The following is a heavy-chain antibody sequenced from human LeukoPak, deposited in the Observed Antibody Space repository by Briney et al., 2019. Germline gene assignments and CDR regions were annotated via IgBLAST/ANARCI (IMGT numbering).Heavy chain of an antibody. CDR2: ISRDGATT. CDR1: GFTFRNYW. V-gene: IGHV3-74*01. CDR3: VRLLDIDY. Sequence: GGSLRLSCAASGFTFRNYWMHWVRHAPGKGLVWVSRISRDGATTHYAGSVKGRFTISRDNAKNMVYLQMDSLSAEDTAVYYCVRLLDIDYWGQGTLVTVSS. J-gene: IGHJ4*02. D-gene: IGHD1-1*01.